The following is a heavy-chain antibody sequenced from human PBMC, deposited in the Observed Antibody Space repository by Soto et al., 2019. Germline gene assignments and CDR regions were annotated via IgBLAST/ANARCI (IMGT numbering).Heavy chain of an antibody. CDR1: GYTFSIHS. CDR2: INAGNGDT. Sequence: ASVKVSCKTSGYTFSIHSIHWVRQAPGQGLEWMGWINAGNGDTKYSENFQDRVAITRDAYASAAYMEVRSLRSEDTAIYYCARDEGGWNSIEGGFVKFILDYWGQGSVVTVS. D-gene: IGHD1-7*01. CDR3: ARDEGGWNSIEGGFVKFILDY. V-gene: IGHV1-3*01. J-gene: IGHJ4*02.